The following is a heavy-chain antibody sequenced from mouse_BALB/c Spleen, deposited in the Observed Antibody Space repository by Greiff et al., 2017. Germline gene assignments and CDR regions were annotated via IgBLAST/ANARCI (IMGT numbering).Heavy chain of an antibody. V-gene: IGHV10-1*02. CDR2: IRSKSNNYAT. J-gene: IGHJ3*01. CDR1: GFTFNTYA. D-gene: IGHD2-3*01. CDR3: VREGDGYFAY. Sequence: EVQGVESGGGLVQPKGSLKLSCAASGFTFNTYAMNWVRQAPGKGLEWVARIRSKSNNYATYYADSVKDRFTISRDDSQSMLYLQMNNLKTEDTAMYYCVREGDGYFAYWGQGTLVTVSA.